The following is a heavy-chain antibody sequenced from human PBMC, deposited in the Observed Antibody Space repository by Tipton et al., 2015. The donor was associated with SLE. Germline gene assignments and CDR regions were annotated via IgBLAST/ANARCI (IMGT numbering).Heavy chain of an antibody. CDR3: ARGFYYDVWTDYHNDKGPKTYYFYS. Sequence: TLSLTCTVSGGSISSQYWSWIRQPPGKGLEWIGYIYYTGTTSYNPSPKSRVTISLDTSKNQFSLRLSSVTAADTAVYFCARGFYYDVWTDYHNDKGPKTYYFYSCGQGTLVTVSS. D-gene: IGHD3-9*01. J-gene: IGHJ4*02. V-gene: IGHV4-59*11. CDR2: IYYTGTT. CDR1: GGSISSQY.